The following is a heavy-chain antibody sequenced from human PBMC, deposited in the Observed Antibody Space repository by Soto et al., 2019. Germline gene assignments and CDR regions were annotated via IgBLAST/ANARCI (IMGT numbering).Heavy chain of an antibody. D-gene: IGHD5-12*01. J-gene: IGHJ4*02. CDR1: GFTFSNAW. V-gene: IGHV3-15*01. Sequence: EVQLVESGGGLVKPGGSLRLSCAASGFTFSNAWMSWVRQAPGKGLEWVGRIKSKTDGGTTDYAAPVKGRFTISRDDSKNTLYLQMNSLRAEDTAVYYCGGEGGGRDGYNSFDYWGQGTLVTVSS. CDR3: GGEGGGRDGYNSFDY. CDR2: IKSKTDGGTT.